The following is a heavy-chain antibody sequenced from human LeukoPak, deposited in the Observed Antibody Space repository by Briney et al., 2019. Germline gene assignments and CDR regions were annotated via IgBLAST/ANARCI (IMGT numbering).Heavy chain of an antibody. CDR2: IYYSGTT. D-gene: IGHD3-10*01. Sequence: KPSETLSLTFTVSGXSISSSSYYWGWIRQPPGKGLGWFGGIYYSGTTYYTPSLRSRVTISVDTSKNQFSLKLSSVTAADTAVYYCARQAYYYGSGSYTYFDYWGQGTLVTVSS. V-gene: IGHV4-39*01. CDR1: GXSISSSSYY. CDR3: ARQAYYYGSGSYTYFDY. J-gene: IGHJ4*02.